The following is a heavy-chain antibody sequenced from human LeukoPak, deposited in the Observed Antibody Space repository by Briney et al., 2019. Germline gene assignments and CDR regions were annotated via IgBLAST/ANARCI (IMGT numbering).Heavy chain of an antibody. CDR1: GGSISSYY. D-gene: IGHD3-3*01. CDR2: TYTSGST. CDR3: ARVGTDFWSGYTSYFDY. V-gene: IGHV4-4*07. Sequence: PSETLSLTCTVSGGSISSYYWSWIRQPAGKGLEWIGRTYTSGSTNYNPSLKSRVTMSVDTSKNQFSLKLSSVTAADTAVYYCARVGTDFWSGYTSYFDYWGQGTLVTVSS. J-gene: IGHJ4*02.